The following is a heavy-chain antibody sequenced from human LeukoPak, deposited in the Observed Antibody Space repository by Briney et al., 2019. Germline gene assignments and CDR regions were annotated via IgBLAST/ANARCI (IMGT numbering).Heavy chain of an antibody. Sequence: PGGSLKLSCAASGFTFSGSAMHWVCQASGKGLEWVGRIRSKANSYATAYAASVKGRFTISRDDSKNTAYLQMNSLKTEDTAVYYCLRYDYGENGGSWKDYWGQGTLVTVSS. J-gene: IGHJ4*02. CDR2: IRSKANSYAT. CDR1: GFTFSGSA. V-gene: IGHV3-73*01. D-gene: IGHD4-17*01. CDR3: LRYDYGENGGSWKDY.